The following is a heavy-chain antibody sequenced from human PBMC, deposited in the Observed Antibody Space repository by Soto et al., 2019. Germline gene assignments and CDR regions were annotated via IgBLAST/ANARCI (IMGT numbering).Heavy chain of an antibody. CDR3: AKDLHTDTAMVTRDAFDI. CDR2: ISYDGSNK. CDR1: GFTFSSYG. Sequence: QVQLVESGGGVVQPGRSLRLSCAASGFTFSSYGMHWVRQAPGKGLEWVAVISYDGSNKYYADSVKGRFTIPRDNSKNTLYLQMNSLRAEDTAVYYCAKDLHTDTAMVTRDAFDIWGQGTMVTVSS. J-gene: IGHJ3*02. V-gene: IGHV3-30*18. D-gene: IGHD5-18*01.